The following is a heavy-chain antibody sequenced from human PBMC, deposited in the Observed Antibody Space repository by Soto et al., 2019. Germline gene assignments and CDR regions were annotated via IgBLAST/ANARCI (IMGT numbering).Heavy chain of an antibody. CDR2: IHYSGSD. J-gene: IGHJ5*01. CDR3: ATLVGGSCLNCFDS. V-gene: IGHV4-59*03. CDR1: GSSIIGYY. D-gene: IGHD3-16*01. Sequence: KSSETLSLTCTFSGSSIIGYYWTWIRQSPERGLEWIGYIHYSGSDNNNPSLNSRITMSVDRSKSQFFMKLASVTAADTADYYCATLVGGSCLNCFDSWGQGTLVTVSS.